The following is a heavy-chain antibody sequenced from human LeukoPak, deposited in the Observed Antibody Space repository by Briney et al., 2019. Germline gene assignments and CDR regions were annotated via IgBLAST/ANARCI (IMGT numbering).Heavy chain of an antibody. CDR3: ARDRVIRAFDI. CDR2: ISGYNGNT. CDR1: GYTFSSHG. V-gene: IGHV1-18*01. Sequence: ASVKVSCKASGYTFSSHGISCVRQAPVQGLEWMGRISGYNGNTNYAQKFQGRVTMITDTSTSTAYMELRSLRSDDPAVYYCARDRVIRAFDIWGQGTMVTVSS. J-gene: IGHJ3*02.